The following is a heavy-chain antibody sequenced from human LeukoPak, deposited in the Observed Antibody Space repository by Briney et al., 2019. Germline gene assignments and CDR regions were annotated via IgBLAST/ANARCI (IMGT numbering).Heavy chain of an antibody. V-gene: IGHV1-2*02. CDR2: INPNSGDT. J-gene: IGHJ5*02. CDR3: AAKRLDIVVDVP. D-gene: IGHD2-15*01. Sequence: ASVKVSCKASGYTFTAYYIHWVRQAPGLGLEWMGWINPNSGDTNYAQKFQGRVTMTRDTSISTAYMELSRLRSDETAVYYCAAKRLDIVVDVPWGQGTLVTVSS. CDR1: GYTFTAYY.